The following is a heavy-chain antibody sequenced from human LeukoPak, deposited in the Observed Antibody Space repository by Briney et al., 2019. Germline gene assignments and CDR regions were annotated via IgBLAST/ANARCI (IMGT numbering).Heavy chain of an antibody. CDR3: ARSDPTYYYDSSGYTFDY. CDR2: IYYSGST. CDR1: GSSISSYY. J-gene: IGHJ4*02. D-gene: IGHD3-22*01. Sequence: KPSETLSLTCTVSGSSISSYYWSWIRQPPGKGLEWIGYIYYSGSTNYNPSLKSRVTISVDTSKNQFSLKLSSVTAADTAVYYCARSDPTYYYDSSGYTFDYWGQGTLVTVSS. V-gene: IGHV4-59*01.